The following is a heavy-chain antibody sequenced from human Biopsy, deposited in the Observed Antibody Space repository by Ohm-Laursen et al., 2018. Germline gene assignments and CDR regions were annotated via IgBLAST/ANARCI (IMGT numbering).Heavy chain of an antibody. V-gene: IGHV1-8*01. CDR1: GYTFTNYN. D-gene: IGHD3-22*01. CDR2: MNPNSGNT. CDR3: TRGGYYYDSLAYYYWFDP. J-gene: IGHJ5*02. Sequence: SSVKVSCKVSGYTFTNYNVNWVRQATGQGLEWMGWMNPNSGNTGYAQKFQGRVTMTRDTSISTAYVDLSSLRSDDTAVYYCTRGGYYYDSLAYYYWFDPWGQGTLVTVSS.